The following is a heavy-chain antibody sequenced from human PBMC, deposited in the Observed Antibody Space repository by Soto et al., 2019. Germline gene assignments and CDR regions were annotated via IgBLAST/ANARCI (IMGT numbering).Heavy chain of an antibody. CDR3: AKGSGDHYYYGMDV. CDR2: ISGSGGST. Sequence: GGSLRLSCAASGFTFSSYAMSWVRQAPGKGLEWVSAISGSGGSTYYADSVKGRFTISRDNSKNTLYLQMNSLRAEDTAVYYCAKGSGDHYYYGMDVWGQGTTVTVSS. CDR1: GFTFSSYA. D-gene: IGHD2-21*02. V-gene: IGHV3-23*01. J-gene: IGHJ6*02.